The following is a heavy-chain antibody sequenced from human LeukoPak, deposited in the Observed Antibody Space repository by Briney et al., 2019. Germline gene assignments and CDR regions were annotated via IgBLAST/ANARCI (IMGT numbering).Heavy chain of an antibody. CDR1: GGSISSSSYY. CDR3: ARQVGDSSGYSHFDY. Sequence: PSETLSLTCTVSGGSISSSSYYWGWVRQPPGKGLEWIGSIYYSGSTYYNPSLKSRVTISVDTSKNQFSLKLSSVTAADTAVYYCARQVGDSSGYSHFDYWGQGTLVTVSS. CDR2: IYYSGST. D-gene: IGHD3-22*01. V-gene: IGHV4-39*01. J-gene: IGHJ4*02.